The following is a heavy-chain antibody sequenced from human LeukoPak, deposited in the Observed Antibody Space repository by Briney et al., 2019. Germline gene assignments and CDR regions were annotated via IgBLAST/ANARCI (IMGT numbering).Heavy chain of an antibody. CDR2: IYYSGST. V-gene: IGHV4-59*08. Sequence: PSETLSLTCTVSGGSISSYYWSWIRQPPGKGLEWIGYIYYSGSTNYNPSLKSRVTISVDTSKNQCSLKLSSVTAADTAVYYCARHEESVGYFDYWGQGTLVTVSS. CDR3: ARHEESVGYFDY. D-gene: IGHD2-15*01. CDR1: GGSISSYY. J-gene: IGHJ4*02.